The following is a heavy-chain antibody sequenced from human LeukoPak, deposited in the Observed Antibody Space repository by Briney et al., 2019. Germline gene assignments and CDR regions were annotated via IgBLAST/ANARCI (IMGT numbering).Heavy chain of an antibody. J-gene: IGHJ4*02. V-gene: IGHV1-69*13. Sequence: ASVKVSCKASGGTFSSYAISWVRQAPGQGLEWMGGIIPIFGTANYAQKFQGRVTITADESTSTAYMELSSLRSEDTAVYYCARDRGSSGLRDYWGQGTLVTVSS. CDR3: ARDRGSSGLRDY. CDR1: GGTFSSYA. D-gene: IGHD6-6*01. CDR2: IIPIFGTA.